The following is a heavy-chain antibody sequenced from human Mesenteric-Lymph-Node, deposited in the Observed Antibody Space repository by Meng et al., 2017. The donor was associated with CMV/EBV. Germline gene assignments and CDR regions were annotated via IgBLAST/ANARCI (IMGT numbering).Heavy chain of an antibody. CDR2: IYYSGST. CDR1: GGSVSSGSYP. Sequence: VSGGSVSSGSYPWSWIRQSPGKGLEWIGYIYYSGSTKYNPSLKSRVTISLDTSKIQFSLKLSSVTAADTAVYYCARLKRRDGYNLDYWGQGILVTVSS. CDR3: ARLKRRDGYNLDY. D-gene: IGHD5-24*01. J-gene: IGHJ4*02. V-gene: IGHV4-61*01.